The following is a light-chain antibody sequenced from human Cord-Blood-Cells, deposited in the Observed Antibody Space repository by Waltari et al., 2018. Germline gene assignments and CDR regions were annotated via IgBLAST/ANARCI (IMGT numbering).Light chain of an antibody. J-gene: IGKJ5*01. CDR1: QSVSSSY. Sequence: ELVFTQSPGTLSLLPGERATLSCRASQSVSSSYLAWYQQKPGQAPRLLIYGASRRATGIPDRFSGSGSGTDFTLTISRLEPEDFAVYYCQQYGSSPPITFGQGTRLEIK. V-gene: IGKV3-20*01. CDR3: QQYGSSPPIT. CDR2: GAS.